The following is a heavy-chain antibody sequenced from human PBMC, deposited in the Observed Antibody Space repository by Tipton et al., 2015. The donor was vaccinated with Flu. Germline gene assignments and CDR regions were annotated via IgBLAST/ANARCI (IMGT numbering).Heavy chain of an antibody. Sequence: GLVKPSQTLSLTCAISGDSVSSNSAAWNWIRQSSSRGLEWLGRTYYRSKWYNDYAVSVKSRITINPDTSKNQFSLQLNSVTPEDTAVYYCAREGGSYGYYYYYMDVWGKGTTVTVSS. V-gene: IGHV6-1*01. CDR2: TYYRSKWYN. J-gene: IGHJ6*03. D-gene: IGHD1-26*01. CDR3: AREGGSYGYYYYYMDV. CDR1: GDSVSSNSAA.